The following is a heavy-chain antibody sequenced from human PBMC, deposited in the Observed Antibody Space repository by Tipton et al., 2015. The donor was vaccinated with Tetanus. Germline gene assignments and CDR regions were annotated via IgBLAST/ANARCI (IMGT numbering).Heavy chain of an antibody. V-gene: IGHV4-4*02. J-gene: IGHJ6*02. D-gene: IGHD3-22*01. CDR2: ISHSGST. Sequence: TLSLTCAVSGGSSSNSNWWSWVRQPPGKGLEWIGQISHSGSTNYNPSLKSRVTISVDNSKNQFSLNLSSVTAADTAVYYCARVSGYYYDSSIGMDVWGQGTTVTVSS. CDR1: GGSSSNSNW. CDR3: ARVSGYYYDSSIGMDV.